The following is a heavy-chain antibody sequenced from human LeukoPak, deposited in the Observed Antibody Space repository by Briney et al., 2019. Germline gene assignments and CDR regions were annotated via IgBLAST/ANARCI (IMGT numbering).Heavy chain of an antibody. CDR1: GGSFSSYA. D-gene: IGHD2-2*02. J-gene: IGHJ6*02. Sequence: SVNVSFKASGGSFSSYAISWVRQAPGQGLEWMGGIIPIFGTANYAQKFQGRVTITADESTSTAYMELSSLRSEDTAVYYCARSEPRYCSSTSCYKDSYYYYGMDVWGQGTTVTVSS. V-gene: IGHV1-69*13. CDR2: IIPIFGTA. CDR3: ARSEPRYCSSTSCYKDSYYYYGMDV.